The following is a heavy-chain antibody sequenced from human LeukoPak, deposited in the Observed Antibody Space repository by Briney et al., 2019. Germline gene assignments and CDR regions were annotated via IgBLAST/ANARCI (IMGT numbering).Heavy chain of an antibody. CDR1: GFTFSSYA. CDR3: ARAVHCSGGSCYFDY. Sequence: GGSLRLSCAASGFTFSSYAMHWVRQAPGKGLEYVSAISNNGGDTYYANSVKGRFTISRDNSKNTMYLQMGSLRAEDMAVYYCARAVHCSGGSCYFDYWGQGTLVTVSS. V-gene: IGHV3-64*01. J-gene: IGHJ4*02. D-gene: IGHD2-15*01. CDR2: ISNNGGDT.